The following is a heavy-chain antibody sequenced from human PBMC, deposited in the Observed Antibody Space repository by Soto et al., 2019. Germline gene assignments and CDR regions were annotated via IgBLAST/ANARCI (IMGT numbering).Heavy chain of an antibody. V-gene: IGHV1-69*13. Sequence: SVKVSCKASGGTFSDYTINWVRQAPGQRLEWMGGIIPIFDTANYAEKFQGRVTITADESTSTSFMEVSSLRSEDTAVYYCARNGTLTGYSYGMDVWGQGTIVTVSS. CDR1: GGTFSDYT. D-gene: IGHD1-1*01. CDR3: ARNGTLTGYSYGMDV. J-gene: IGHJ6*02. CDR2: IIPIFDTA.